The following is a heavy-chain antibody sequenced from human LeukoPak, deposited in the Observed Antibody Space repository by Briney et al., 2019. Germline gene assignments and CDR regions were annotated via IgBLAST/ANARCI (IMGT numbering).Heavy chain of an antibody. CDR2: IYYSGST. J-gene: IGHJ4*02. Sequence: PSETLSLTCTVSGGSISNYYWSWIRQPPGKGLEWIGYIYYSGSTYYNPSLKSRVTISVDTSKNQFSLKLSSVTAADTAVYYCARVRRYFDYWGQGTLVTVSS. CDR1: GGSISNYY. V-gene: IGHV4-59*12. CDR3: ARVRRYFDY.